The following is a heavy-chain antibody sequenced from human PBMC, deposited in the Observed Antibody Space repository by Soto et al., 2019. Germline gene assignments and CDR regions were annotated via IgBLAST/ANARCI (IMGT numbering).Heavy chain of an antibody. D-gene: IGHD3-10*01. CDR1: GYTFTNYA. Sequence: QVQLVQSGAEVKKPGASVKVSCKASGYTFTNYAMHWVRQAPGQRLEWMGWINAAIGNTKYSQKFQGSVTITRDTSANTAYMELSSLISEDTAVYYCERRNVYGSGSYSFDYWGQGTLVTVSS. J-gene: IGHJ4*02. V-gene: IGHV1-3*01. CDR2: INAAIGNT. CDR3: ERRNVYGSGSYSFDY.